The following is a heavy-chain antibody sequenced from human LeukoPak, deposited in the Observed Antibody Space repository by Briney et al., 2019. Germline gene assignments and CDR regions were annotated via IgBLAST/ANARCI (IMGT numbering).Heavy chain of an antibody. D-gene: IGHD3-22*01. J-gene: IGHJ4*02. CDR1: GFTFSNAW. Sequence: GGSLRLSCAASGFTFSNAWMNWVRQAPGKGLEWVGRIKSKTDGGTTDYAAPVKGRFTISRDDSKNTLYLQMNSLKTEDTAVYYCTTEAYYYDSSGYYYENYFDDWGQGTLVTVSS. CDR2: IKSKTDGGTT. CDR3: TTEAYYYDSSGYYYENYFDD. V-gene: IGHV3-15*07.